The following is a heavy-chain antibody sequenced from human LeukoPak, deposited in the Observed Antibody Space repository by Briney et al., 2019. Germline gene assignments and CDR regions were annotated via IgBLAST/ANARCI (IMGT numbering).Heavy chain of an antibody. CDR1: GFIFNYYA. V-gene: IGHV3-23*01. CDR2: ISGSDGST. CDR3: AKSGYSSGRFRAFDI. Sequence: GGSLRLSCATSGFIFNYYAMSWVRQAPGKGLEWVSGISGSDGSTYYADSVKGRFSISRDNSKKTLFLQMNSLRAEDTAVYYCAKSGYSSGRFRAFDIWGQGTLVTVSS. J-gene: IGHJ3*02. D-gene: IGHD6-19*01.